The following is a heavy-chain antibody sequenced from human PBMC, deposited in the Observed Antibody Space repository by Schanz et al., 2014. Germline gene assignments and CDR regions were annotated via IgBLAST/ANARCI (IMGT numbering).Heavy chain of an antibody. D-gene: IGHD3-10*01. CDR3: ATVVGVHHLDY. Sequence: VQLLESGGGLFKPGGSLRLSCAASGFTFSSYSMNWVRQAPGKGLEWVSYISSSSSTIYYADSVKGRFTISRDNAKNSLFLQMNSLRDEDTAVYYCATVVGVHHLDYWGQGTLVTVSS. J-gene: IGHJ4*02. CDR2: ISSSSSTI. V-gene: IGHV3-48*02. CDR1: GFTFSSYS.